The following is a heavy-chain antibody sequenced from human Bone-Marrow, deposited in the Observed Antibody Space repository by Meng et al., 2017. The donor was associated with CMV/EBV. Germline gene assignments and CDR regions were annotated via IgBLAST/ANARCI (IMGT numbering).Heavy chain of an antibody. J-gene: IGHJ4*02. Sequence: LSCAASGFTFNRYWIHWVRQTPWKGLEWVSRINGDGSTTTYADSVMGRFTVSRDNPRNTVSLQMNSLRAEDTAVYYCARDRGGFHDYWGPGTLVTVSS. CDR2: INGDGSTT. V-gene: IGHV3-74*03. CDR3: ARDRGGFHDY. D-gene: IGHD2-15*01. CDR1: GFTFNRYW.